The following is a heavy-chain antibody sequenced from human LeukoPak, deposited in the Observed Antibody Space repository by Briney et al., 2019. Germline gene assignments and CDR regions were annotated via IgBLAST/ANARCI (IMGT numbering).Heavy chain of an antibody. Sequence: ASVKVSCKASGYTFTSYYMHWVRHAPGQGLEWMGIINPSGGSTTFAQKFQGRVTMTRDASTSTVYLELSSLRSEDTAVYYCARSRSSGWHDFWGQGTLVIVSS. D-gene: IGHD6-19*01. CDR2: INPSGGST. V-gene: IGHV1-46*01. J-gene: IGHJ4*02. CDR3: ARSRSSGWHDF. CDR1: GYTFTSYY.